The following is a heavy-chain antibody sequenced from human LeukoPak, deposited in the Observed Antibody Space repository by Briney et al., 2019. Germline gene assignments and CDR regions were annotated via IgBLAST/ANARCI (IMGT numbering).Heavy chain of an antibody. CDR2: IYYSGST. V-gene: IGHV4-39*01. J-gene: IGHJ3*02. Sequence: SETPSLTCTVSGGSISSSSYYWGWIRQPPGKGLEWIGSIYYSGSTYYNPSLKSRVTISVDTSKNQFSLKLSSVTAADTAVYYCARLPNVSSGYYYAEAFDIWGQGTMVTVSS. D-gene: IGHD3-22*01. CDR1: GGSISSSSYY. CDR3: ARLPNVSSGYYYAEAFDI.